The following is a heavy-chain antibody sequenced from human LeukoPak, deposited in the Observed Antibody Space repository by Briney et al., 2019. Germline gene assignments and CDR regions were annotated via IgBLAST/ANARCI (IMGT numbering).Heavy chain of an antibody. CDR1: GLTFSSYS. CDR2: ISDSGGST. D-gene: IGHD4-17*01. CDR3: ARDGYSTVTKPDWCDP. J-gene: IGHJ5*02. Sequence: LPGGCLRLSCAASGLTFSSYSMNWVRQAPGKGLEWVSTISDSGGSTYYADSVKGRFTLSRDNAKNSVYLQMNSLRAEDTAVYYCARDGYSTVTKPDWCDPWGQGTLVIVSS. V-gene: IGHV3-23*01.